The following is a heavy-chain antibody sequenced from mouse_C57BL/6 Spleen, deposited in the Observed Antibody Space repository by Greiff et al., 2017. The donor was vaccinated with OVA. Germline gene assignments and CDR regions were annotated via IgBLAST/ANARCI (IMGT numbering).Heavy chain of an antibody. CDR1: GFTFTDYY. D-gene: IGHD1-1*01. J-gene: IGHJ2*01. Sequence: EVQLVESGGGLVQPGGSLSLSCAASGFTFTDYYMSWVRQPPGKALEWLGFIRNKANGYTTEYSASVKGRFTISRDNSQSILYLQMNALRAEDSATYYCARLNYYGSSSFDYWGQGTTLTVSS. CDR2: IRNKANGYTT. V-gene: IGHV7-3*01. CDR3: ARLNYYGSSSFDY.